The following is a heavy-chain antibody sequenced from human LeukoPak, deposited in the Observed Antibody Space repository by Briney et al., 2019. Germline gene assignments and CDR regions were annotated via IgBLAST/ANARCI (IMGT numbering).Heavy chain of an antibody. J-gene: IGHJ4*02. V-gene: IGHV4-34*01. CDR2: INHSEST. Sequence: SETLSLTCAVYGGSFSGYYWSWIRQPPGKGLEWIGEINHSESTNYNPSLKSRVTISVDTSKNQFSLKLSSVTAADTAVYYCAIRDGYNVFDYWGQGTLVTVSS. CDR1: GGSFSGYY. D-gene: IGHD5-24*01. CDR3: AIRDGYNVFDY.